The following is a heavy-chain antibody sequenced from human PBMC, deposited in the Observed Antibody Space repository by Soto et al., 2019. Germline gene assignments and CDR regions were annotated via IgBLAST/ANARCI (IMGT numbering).Heavy chain of an antibody. V-gene: IGHV4-59*08. Sequence: SETLSLTCTVSGGSISSYYWSWIRQPPGKGLEWIGYIYYSGSTNYNPSLKSRVTISVDTSKNQFSLKLSSVTAADTAVYYCARGERGYSYGTFDYWGQGTLVTVSS. CDR2: IYYSGST. D-gene: IGHD5-18*01. CDR1: GGSISSYY. J-gene: IGHJ4*02. CDR3: ARGERGYSYGTFDY.